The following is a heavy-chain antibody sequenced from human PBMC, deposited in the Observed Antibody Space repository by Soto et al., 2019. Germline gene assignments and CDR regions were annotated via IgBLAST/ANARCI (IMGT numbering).Heavy chain of an antibody. D-gene: IGHD2-21*01. V-gene: IGHV3-74*03. CDR1: GLTFRSYW. J-gene: IGHJ4*02. CDR2: INTDGSVA. CDR3: VRDMQLWRLDS. Sequence: EVQLVESGGGLVQPGESLRLSCAASGLTFRSYWMHWVRQAPGKGLVWVSRINTDGSVAMYVDSVKGRFTISRDNAKNTLDLHMNRLRAEDTAVYCGVRDMQLWRLDSWGQGTRVTVSS.